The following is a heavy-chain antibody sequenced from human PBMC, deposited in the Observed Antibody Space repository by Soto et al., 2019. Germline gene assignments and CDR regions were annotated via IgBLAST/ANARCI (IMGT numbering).Heavy chain of an antibody. Sequence: GGSLRLSCEACGFTFSSYSIAWVRQAPGKGLEWVSSISGSGAGTTYADSVRGRFTISRDNSKNTLYLQLSSLRDEETAIYHCAKDNNSSSRFWVGVGGPGTKV. CDR1: GFTFSSYS. CDR3: AKDNNSSSRFWVGV. J-gene: IGHJ3*01. D-gene: IGHD6-6*01. V-gene: IGHV3-23*01. CDR2: ISGSGAGT.